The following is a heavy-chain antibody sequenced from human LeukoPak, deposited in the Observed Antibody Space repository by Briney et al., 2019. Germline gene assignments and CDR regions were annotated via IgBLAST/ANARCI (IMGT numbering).Heavy chain of an antibody. D-gene: IGHD6-19*01. J-gene: IGHJ3*02. CDR2: INPNSGGT. CDR3: ARDLDSSGWYDAFDI. Sequence: ASVKVSCKASGYTFTGYYMHWVRQAPGQGLEWMGWINPNSGGTNYAQKFQGRVTMTRDTSISTAYMELSRLRSDDTAVYYCARDLDSSGWYDAFDIWGQGTMVTVSS. V-gene: IGHV1-2*02. CDR1: GYTFTGYY.